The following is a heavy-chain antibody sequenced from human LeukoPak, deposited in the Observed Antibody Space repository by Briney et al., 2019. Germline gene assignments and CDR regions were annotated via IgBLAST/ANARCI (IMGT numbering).Heavy chain of an antibody. CDR1: GGSISSGDYY. CDR2: IYYSGST. V-gene: IGHV4-30-4*01. CDR3: ARGGQLWFGELPNWFDP. Sequence: SETLSLTCTVSGGSISSGDYYWSWIRQPPGKGLEWIGYIYYSGSTYYNPSLKSRVTISVDTSKNQFSLRLSSVTAADTAVYYCARGGQLWFGELPNWFDPWGQGTLVTVSS. D-gene: IGHD3-10*01. J-gene: IGHJ5*02.